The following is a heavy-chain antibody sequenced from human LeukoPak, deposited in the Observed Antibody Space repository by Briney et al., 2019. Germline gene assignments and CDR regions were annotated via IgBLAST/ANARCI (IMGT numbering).Heavy chain of an antibody. V-gene: IGHV3-13*01. CDR3: AKDTHIVATTLLDY. J-gene: IGHJ4*02. D-gene: IGHD5-12*01. CDR1: GFIFNNYD. Sequence: GGSLRLSCAASGFIFNNYDMHWVRQATGKGLEWVSAIGTAGDTYYPDSVKGRFTISRDNAKNSLYLQMNSLRAEDTALYYCAKDTHIVATTLLDYWGQGTLVTVSS. CDR2: IGTAGDT.